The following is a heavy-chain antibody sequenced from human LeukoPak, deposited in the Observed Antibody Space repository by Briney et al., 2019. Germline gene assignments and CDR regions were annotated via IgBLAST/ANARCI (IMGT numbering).Heavy chain of an antibody. J-gene: IGHJ3*02. CDR2: IYYSGST. Sequence: SETLSLTCTVSGGSISSGDYYWSWIRQRRAKGLEWIGYIYYSGSTYYNPSLKSRVTISVDTSKHQFSLKMNSVTAADTAVYYSARDVKRSDVFDIWGQGTMVTVSS. CDR3: ARDVKRSDVFDI. CDR1: GGSISSGDYY. V-gene: IGHV4-30-4*01.